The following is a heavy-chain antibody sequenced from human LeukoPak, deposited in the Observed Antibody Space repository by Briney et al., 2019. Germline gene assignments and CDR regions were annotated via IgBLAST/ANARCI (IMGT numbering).Heavy chain of an antibody. D-gene: IGHD5-18*01. CDR3: ARDGGYSYGYGFDY. J-gene: IGHJ4*02. Sequence: GSLRLSCAASGFSVNNLYMSWVRQAPGKGLEWVSVIYSGDRTYYADSVKGRFTISRDTSKNTVYLQMNSLRPEETAVYYCARDGGYSYGYGFDYWGQGTLVTVSS. CDR1: GFSVNNLY. V-gene: IGHV3-66*01. CDR2: IYSGDRT.